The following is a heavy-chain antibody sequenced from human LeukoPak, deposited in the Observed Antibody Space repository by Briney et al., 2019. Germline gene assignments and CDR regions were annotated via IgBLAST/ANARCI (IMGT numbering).Heavy chain of an antibody. CDR2: ISYDGSNK. V-gene: IGHV3-30*03. Sequence: GGSLRLSCAASGFTFSSYGMHWVRQAPGKGLEWVAVISYDGSNKYYADSVKGRFTISRDNSKNTLYLQMNSLRAEDTAVYYCARGRRGYSYGRAHDYWGQGTLVTVSS. D-gene: IGHD5-18*01. CDR1: GFTFSSYG. J-gene: IGHJ4*02. CDR3: ARGRRGYSYGRAHDY.